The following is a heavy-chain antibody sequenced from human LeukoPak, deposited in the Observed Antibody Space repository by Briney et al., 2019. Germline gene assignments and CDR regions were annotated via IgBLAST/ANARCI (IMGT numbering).Heavy chain of an antibody. CDR1: GGSISSYYW. Sequence: TLSLTCTVSGGSISSYYWSWIRQPPGEALEWLALIFWNDDKFYNASLKSRLSITKDTSKNQVILTMTTLDPIDTATYYCVHSSLATNGMDVWGQGAAVSVSS. V-gene: IGHV2-5*01. CDR3: VHSSLATNGMDV. J-gene: IGHJ6*02. CDR2: IFWNDDK.